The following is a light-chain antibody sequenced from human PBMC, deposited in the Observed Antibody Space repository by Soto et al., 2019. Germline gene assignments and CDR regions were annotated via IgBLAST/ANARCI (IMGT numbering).Light chain of an antibody. CDR1: SSDVGGYNY. CDR3: CSYAGSYPVI. Sequence: QSALTQPRSVSGSPGQSVTISCTGTSSDVGGYNYVSWYQHLPGKAPKLMIYDVTARPSGVPARFSGSKSGNTASLTISGLQVEDESDYYCCSYAGSYPVIFGGGTKLTVL. V-gene: IGLV2-11*01. J-gene: IGLJ2*01. CDR2: DVT.